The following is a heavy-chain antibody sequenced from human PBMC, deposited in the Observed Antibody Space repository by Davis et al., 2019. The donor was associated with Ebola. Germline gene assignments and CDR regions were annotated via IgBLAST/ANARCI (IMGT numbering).Heavy chain of an antibody. CDR3: ARAQFPTTSDH. J-gene: IGHJ4*02. CDR1: GYTFTAFF. D-gene: IGHD1-1*01. Sequence: ASVKVSCKTSGYTFTAFFIHWVRQAPGQGLEWMGWINPHNGNTNYAQNVQGRVTMTTDTSTSTAYMEVGGLRSDDTAVYYCARAQFPTTSDHWGQGTLVTVSS. CDR2: INPHNGNT. V-gene: IGHV1-18*04.